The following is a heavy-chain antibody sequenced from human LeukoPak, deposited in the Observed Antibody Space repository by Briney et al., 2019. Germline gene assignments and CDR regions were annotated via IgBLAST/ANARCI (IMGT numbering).Heavy chain of an antibody. D-gene: IGHD3-10*01. V-gene: IGHV4-30-2*01. CDR2: FYGSGSA. CDR3: ARPHGSGSYYYDY. Sequence: SETLSLTCTVSGDSISSGAYYWSWIRQPPGKGLEWIGYFYGSGSASYNPSLKSRVTISVDRSNNQFSLKMSSVTAADTAVYYCARPHGSGSYYYDYWGQGTLVTVSS. J-gene: IGHJ4*02. CDR1: GDSISSGAYY.